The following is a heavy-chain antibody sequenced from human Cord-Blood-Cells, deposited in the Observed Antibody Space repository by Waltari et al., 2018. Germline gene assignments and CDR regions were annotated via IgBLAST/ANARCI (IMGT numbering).Heavy chain of an antibody. CDR3: ARVSAATEPDAFDI. V-gene: IGHV4-59*11. D-gene: IGHD6-13*01. Sequence: QVQLQESGPGLVKPSETLSLTCTVSGGSISSHYWSWIRQPPGKGLGWIGYIYYSGSTNYNPSLQSRVTISLETSKNQFSLKLSSVTAADTAVYYCARVSAATEPDAFDIWGQGTMVTVSS. CDR1: GGSISSHY. CDR2: IYYSGST. J-gene: IGHJ3*02.